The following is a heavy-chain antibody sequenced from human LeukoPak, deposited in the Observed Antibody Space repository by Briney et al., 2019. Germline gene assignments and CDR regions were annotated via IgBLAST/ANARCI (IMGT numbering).Heavy chain of an antibody. CDR2: IYSGGST. CDR3: ARDPGAAALAFDI. J-gene: IGHJ3*02. D-gene: IGHD6-13*01. CDR1: GLTVSNNY. V-gene: IGHV3-66*01. Sequence: GGSLRLSCAASGLTVSNNYMSWVRQAPGKGLEWVSVIYSGGSTYYADSVKGRFTISRDNSKNTLYLQMNSLRAEDTAVYYCARDPGAAALAFDIWGQGTMVTVSS.